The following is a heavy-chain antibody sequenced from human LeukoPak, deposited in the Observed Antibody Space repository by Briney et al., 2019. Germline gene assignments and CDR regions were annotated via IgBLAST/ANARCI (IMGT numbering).Heavy chain of an antibody. J-gene: IGHJ4*02. CDR1: GLPIADFA. CDR3: ARESGKFDY. V-gene: IGHV3-43*02. CDR2: ISGDGGST. Sequence: GGSLRLSCVASGLPIADFAMHWVRQAPGKGLEWVSLISGDGGSTFYADSVKGRFSISRDNSKNSLSLEMNSLRTEDTAMYYCARESGKFDYWGQGTLVAVSS.